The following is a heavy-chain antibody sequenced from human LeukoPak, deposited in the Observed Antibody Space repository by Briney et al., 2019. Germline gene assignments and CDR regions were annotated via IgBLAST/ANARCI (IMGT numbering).Heavy chain of an antibody. D-gene: IGHD5-18*01. CDR3: ARVNGYSYGKSNYFDY. V-gene: IGHV3-33*01. Sequence: PGGSLRLSCAASGFTFSSYGMHWVRQAPGKGLEWVAVIWYDGSNKYYADTVKGRFTISRDNSKNTLYLQMNSLRAEDTAVYYCARVNGYSYGKSNYFDYWGQGTLVTVSS. J-gene: IGHJ4*02. CDR2: IWYDGSNK. CDR1: GFTFSSYG.